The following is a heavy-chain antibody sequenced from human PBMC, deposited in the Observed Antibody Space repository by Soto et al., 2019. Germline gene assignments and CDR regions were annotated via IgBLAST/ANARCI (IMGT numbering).Heavy chain of an antibody. Sequence: QVQLVESGGGVFKPGRSLRLSCAASGLTFSSHSIHGFRQAPGKGLEWVAVISYDGSIKYYADSVKGRFTISRDNSKNTAYLQMNSLRAEDTAVFYCAREWSTSGDLDYWGQGTLVIVSS. CDR2: ISYDGSIK. CDR1: GLTFSSHS. V-gene: IGHV3-30-3*01. J-gene: IGHJ4*02. CDR3: AREWSTSGDLDY. D-gene: IGHD3-10*01.